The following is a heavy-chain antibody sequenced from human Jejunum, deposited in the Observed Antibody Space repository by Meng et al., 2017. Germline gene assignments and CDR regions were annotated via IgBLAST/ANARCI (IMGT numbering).Heavy chain of an antibody. Sequence: SGLGLSQPGGSLRLSCASSEITLSVYYMSWLRQAPGKGLKWVVVINTGGATYYAESGKGRFTISTDISENTLSLQMNSLRAEDTAVYFCARMGGNTYTYWFDPWGQGTLVTVSS. CDR2: INTGGAT. D-gene: IGHD1-26*01. CDR1: EITLSVYY. CDR3: ARMGGNTYTYWFDP. V-gene: IGHV3-66*02. J-gene: IGHJ5*02.